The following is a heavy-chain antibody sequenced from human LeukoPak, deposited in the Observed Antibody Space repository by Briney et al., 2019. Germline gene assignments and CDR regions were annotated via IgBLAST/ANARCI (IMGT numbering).Heavy chain of an antibody. J-gene: IGHJ3*01. Sequence: PSETLSLTCAVYGGSFSGYYWCWIRQPPGKGLEWIGEINHSGSTNYNPSLKSRVTISVDTSKNQFSLKLSSVTAADTAVYYCARQERSVVPAAGGAFDVWGQGTMVTVSS. V-gene: IGHV4-34*01. CDR2: INHSGST. CDR3: ARQERSVVPAAGGAFDV. D-gene: IGHD2-2*01. CDR1: GGSFSGYY.